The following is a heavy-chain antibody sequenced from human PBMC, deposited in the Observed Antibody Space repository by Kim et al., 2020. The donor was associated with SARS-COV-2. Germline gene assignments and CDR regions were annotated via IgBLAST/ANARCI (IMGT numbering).Heavy chain of an antibody. CDR3: ASEEPIFGVVIKLYGMDV. J-gene: IGHJ6*02. CDR2: INSSGSTL. CDR1: GLTFSNYD. D-gene: IGHD3-3*01. Sequence: GGSLRLSCAASGLTFSNYDMNWVRQAPGKGLEWVSYINSSGSTLYYAASVKGRFTISSDNAKNSLYQQMNSLRAEDTAVYYCASEEPIFGVVIKLYGMDVWGQGTTVTVSS. V-gene: IGHV3-48*03.